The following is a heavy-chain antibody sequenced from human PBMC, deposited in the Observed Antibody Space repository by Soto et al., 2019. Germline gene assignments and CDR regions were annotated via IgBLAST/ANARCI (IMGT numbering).Heavy chain of an antibody. J-gene: IGHJ5*02. CDR3: AKDRSTYCSGGTCYLNWFDP. CDR2: ISSSGSTI. CDR1: GLPFSSYE. Sequence: GGSLRLACAAFGLPFSSYEMNWVRQAPGKGLEWVSYISSSGSTIYYADSVKGRFTISRDNSKNTLYLQMDSLRAEDTAVYYCAKDRSTYCSGGTCYLNWFDPWGQGTLVTVSS. V-gene: IGHV3-48*03. D-gene: IGHD2-15*01.